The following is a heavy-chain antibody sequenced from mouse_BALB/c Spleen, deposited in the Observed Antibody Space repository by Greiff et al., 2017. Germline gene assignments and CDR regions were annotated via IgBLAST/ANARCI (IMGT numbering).Heavy chain of an antibody. D-gene: IGHD2-14*01. CDR1: GFTFSDYG. Sequence: EVTLMESGGGLVQPGGSRKLSCAASGFTFSDYGMAWVRQAPGKGPEWVAFISNLAYSIYYADTVTGRFTISRENAKNTLYLEMSSLRSEDTAMYYCARDDYRYDYFDYWGQGTTLTVSS. CDR2: ISNLAYSI. V-gene: IGHV5-15*02. CDR3: ARDDYRYDYFDY. J-gene: IGHJ2*01.